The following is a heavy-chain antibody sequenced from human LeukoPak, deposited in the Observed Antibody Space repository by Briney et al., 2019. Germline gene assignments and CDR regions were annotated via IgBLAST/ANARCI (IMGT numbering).Heavy chain of an antibody. CDR2: IIPIFGTA. CDR3: ARNRGFGAYYYYGMDV. D-gene: IGHD5-12*01. J-gene: IGHJ6*04. Sequence: SVKVSCKASGGTFSSYAISWVRQAPGQGLEWMGGIIPIFGTANYAQKFQGRVTITADKSTSTAYMELSSRRSEDTAVYYCARNRGFGAYYYYGMDVWGKGTTVTVSS. V-gene: IGHV1-69*06. CDR1: GGTFSSYA.